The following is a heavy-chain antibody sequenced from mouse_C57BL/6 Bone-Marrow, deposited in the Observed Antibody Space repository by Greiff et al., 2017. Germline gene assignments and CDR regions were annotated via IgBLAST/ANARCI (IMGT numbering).Heavy chain of an antibody. CDR2: IDPENGDT. CDR1: GFNIKDDY. D-gene: IGHD2-1*01. J-gene: IGHJ3*01. CDR3: TVGNAWFAY. Sequence: DVKLVESGAELVRPGASVKLSCTASGFNIKDDYMHWVKQRPEQGLEWIGWIDPENGDTEYASKFQGKATITADTSSNTAYLQLSSLTSEDTAVYYCTVGNAWFAYWGQGTLVTVSA. V-gene: IGHV14-4*01.